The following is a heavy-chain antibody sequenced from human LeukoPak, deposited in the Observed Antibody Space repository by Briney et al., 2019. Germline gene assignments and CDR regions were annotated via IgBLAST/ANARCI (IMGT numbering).Heavy chain of an antibody. CDR2: MYSGGSGGST. CDR3: ARGDGLTIDY. Sequence: GGSLRLSCAASGLSVGRNFMSWVRQAPGKGLEWVSVMYSGGSGGSTYYAGSVKGRFTISRDTSKNTLYLQMNSLRVEDTAVYYCARGDGLTIDYWGQGTLVTVSS. V-gene: IGHV3-53*01. J-gene: IGHJ4*02. CDR1: GLSVGRNF. D-gene: IGHD2-2*01.